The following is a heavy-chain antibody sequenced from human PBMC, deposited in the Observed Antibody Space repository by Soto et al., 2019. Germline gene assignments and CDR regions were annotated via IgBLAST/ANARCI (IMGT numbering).Heavy chain of an antibody. J-gene: IGHJ4*02. Sequence: SETLSLTCTVSGGSMSHYYWSWIRQPPGKGLEWIGKIYYSGSTNYNPSLKSRVTISVDTSKNQFSLKLSSVTATDTAVYYCATRTFGYSGYDAISWYFDYWGQGTLVTVSS. CDR2: IYYSGST. D-gene: IGHD5-12*01. CDR1: GGSMSHYY. V-gene: IGHV4-59*08. CDR3: ATRTFGYSGYDAISWYFDY.